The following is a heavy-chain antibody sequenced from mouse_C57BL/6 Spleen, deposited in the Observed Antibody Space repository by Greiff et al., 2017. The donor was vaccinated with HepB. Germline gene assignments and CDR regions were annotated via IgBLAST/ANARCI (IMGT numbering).Heavy chain of an antibody. Sequence: VQLQQSGAELARPGASVKLSCKASGYTFTSSGIRWVKQRTGQGLEWIGEIYPRSGNTYYNEKFKGKATLTADKSSSTAYMELRSLTSEDSAVYFCARVDYDYDSAWFAYWGQGTLVTVSA. CDR1: GYTFTSSG. V-gene: IGHV1-81*01. D-gene: IGHD2-4*01. J-gene: IGHJ3*01. CDR3: ARVDYDYDSAWFAY. CDR2: IYPRSGNT.